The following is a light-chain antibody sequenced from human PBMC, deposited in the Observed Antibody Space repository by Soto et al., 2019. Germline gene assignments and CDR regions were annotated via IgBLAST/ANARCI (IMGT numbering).Light chain of an antibody. CDR1: QGISHF. J-gene: IGKJ1*01. CDR2: AAS. CDR3: QKYNTVPRT. V-gene: IGKV1-27*01. Sequence: DIQMTQSPSSLSASVGDRVTITCRASQGISHFLAWYQQKPGKVPKLLIYAASILQSGVPPRFSGSGSGTDFTLTISSLQPEDVATYYRQKYNTVPRTFGQGTKVDIK.